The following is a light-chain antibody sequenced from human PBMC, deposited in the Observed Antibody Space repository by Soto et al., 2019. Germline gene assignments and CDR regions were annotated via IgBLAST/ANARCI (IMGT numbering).Light chain of an antibody. V-gene: IGKV1-39*01. CDR2: AAS. CDR3: QQSYSTPPFT. CDR1: QSISSY. Sequence: DIQMTQSPSSLSASVGDIVTITCRASQSISSYLNWYQQKPGKAHKLLIYAASSLQSGVPSRFSGSGSGTDFTLTISSLQPEDFATYYCQQSYSTPPFTFGPGTKVDI. J-gene: IGKJ3*01.